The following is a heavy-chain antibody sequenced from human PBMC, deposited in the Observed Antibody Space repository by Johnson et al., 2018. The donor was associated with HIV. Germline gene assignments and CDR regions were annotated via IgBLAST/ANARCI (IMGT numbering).Heavy chain of an antibody. CDR2: INWHGGSP. CDR1: GFTFDDYG. D-gene: IGHD1-26*01. V-gene: IGHV3-20*04. Sequence: VQLVESGGGVVRPGGSLRLSCAASGFTFDDYGMSWVRQAPGKGLEWVSGINWHGGSPGYAASLKGRFAISRDNAKNSLYLQMNSLRAEDTAVYYCAKGRLVGATTYDAFDIWGQGTMVTVSS. CDR3: AKGRLVGATTYDAFDI. J-gene: IGHJ3*02.